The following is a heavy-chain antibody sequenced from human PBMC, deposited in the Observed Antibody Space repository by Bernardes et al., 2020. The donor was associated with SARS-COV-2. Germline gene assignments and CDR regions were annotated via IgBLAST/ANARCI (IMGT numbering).Heavy chain of an antibody. CDR2: IHPGDSDT. D-gene: IGHD1-20*01. Sequence: ESLKISCQGSGYYFTNYWIGWVRQMPGKGLEWMGIIHPGDSDTRYSPSFQGQVTISADKSISIAYLQWSSLKASDTAMYYCARGYNYYFDCWGQGTLVTVSS. CDR3: ARGYNYYFDC. V-gene: IGHV5-51*01. J-gene: IGHJ4*02. CDR1: GYYFTNYW.